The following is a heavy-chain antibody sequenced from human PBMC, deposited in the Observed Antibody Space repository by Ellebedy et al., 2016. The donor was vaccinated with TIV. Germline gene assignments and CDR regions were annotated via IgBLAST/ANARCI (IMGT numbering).Heavy chain of an antibody. J-gene: IGHJ5*02. CDR2: IRQEGDEI. V-gene: IGHV3-7*01. D-gene: IGHD4-17*01. CDR3: ARRASYGDYAVQVNPWFDP. Sequence: GGSLRLPCAASGFNSRSYWITWVRQAQGKGLEWVAKIRQEGDEIYYVESVKGRFTISRDNAKNSLFLQMNSLGVEDTAVYYCARRASYGDYAVQVNPWFDPWGQGTLVTVSS. CDR1: GFNSRSYW.